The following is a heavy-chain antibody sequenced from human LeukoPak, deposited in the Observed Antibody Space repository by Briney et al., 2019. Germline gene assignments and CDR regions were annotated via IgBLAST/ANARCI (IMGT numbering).Heavy chain of an antibody. CDR3: ARGRIAAGD. V-gene: IGHV4-59*01. Sequence: SETLSLTCTVSGGSISSYYWSWIRQPPGKGLEWIGYIYYSGSTNYNPSLKSRVTISVDTSKNQFSLKLSSATAADTAVYYCARGRIAAGDWGQGTLVTVSS. CDR1: GGSISSYY. CDR2: IYYSGST. J-gene: IGHJ4*02. D-gene: IGHD6-6*01.